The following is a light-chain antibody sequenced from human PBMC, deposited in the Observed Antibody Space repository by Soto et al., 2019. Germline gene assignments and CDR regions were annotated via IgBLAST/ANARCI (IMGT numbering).Light chain of an antibody. J-gene: IGLJ1*01. Sequence: QSALTQPPSASGSPGQSVTISCTGTSSDIGGYNYVSWYQQHPGKAPKLLIYEVSKRPSGVPDRFSGSKSGKTASLTVSGLQTEDEADYYCSSYGGSNNLDFGTGTKPTVL. CDR2: EVS. CDR3: SSYGGSNNLD. CDR1: SSDIGGYNY. V-gene: IGLV2-8*01.